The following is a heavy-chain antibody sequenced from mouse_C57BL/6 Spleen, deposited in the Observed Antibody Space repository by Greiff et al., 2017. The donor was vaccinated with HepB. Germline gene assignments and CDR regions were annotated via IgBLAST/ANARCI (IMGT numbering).Heavy chain of an antibody. CDR2: IHPNSGST. Sequence: QVQLQQPGAELVKPGASVKLSCKASGYTFTSYWMHWVKQRPGQGLEWIGMIHPNSGSTNYNENFKSKATLTVDKSSSTAYMQLSSLTSEDSAVYYCASPYYDSLYYYAMDYWGQGASVTVSS. J-gene: IGHJ4*01. CDR1: GYTFTSYW. D-gene: IGHD2-4*01. V-gene: IGHV1-64*01. CDR3: ASPYYDSLYYYAMDY.